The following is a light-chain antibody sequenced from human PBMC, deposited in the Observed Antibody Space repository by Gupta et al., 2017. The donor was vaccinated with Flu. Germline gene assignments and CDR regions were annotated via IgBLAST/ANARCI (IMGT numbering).Light chain of an antibody. V-gene: IGKV3-20*01. CDR3: QQYGSSPPLT. J-gene: IGKJ4*01. Sequence: DIVLTPSPGPLSLSPGERATLSCRASQSVSSSYLAWYQQKPGQAPRLLIYGASSRATGIPDRFSGSGSGTDFTLTISRLEPEDFAVYYCQQYGSSPPLTFGGGTKVEIK. CDR2: GAS. CDR1: QSVSSSY.